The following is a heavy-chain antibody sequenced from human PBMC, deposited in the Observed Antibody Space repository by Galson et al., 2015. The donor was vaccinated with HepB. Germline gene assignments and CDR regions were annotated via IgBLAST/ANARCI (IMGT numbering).Heavy chain of an antibody. J-gene: IGHJ3*02. CDR3: ARESYDSSGVSAFDI. CDR2: IGTAGDT. Sequence: SLRLSCAASGFTFSSYDMHWVRQATGKGLEWVSAIGTAGDTYYPGSVKGRFTISRENAKNSLYLQMNSLRAGDTAVYYCARESYDSSGVSAFDIWGQGTMVTVSS. D-gene: IGHD3-22*01. V-gene: IGHV3-13*01. CDR1: GFTFSSYD.